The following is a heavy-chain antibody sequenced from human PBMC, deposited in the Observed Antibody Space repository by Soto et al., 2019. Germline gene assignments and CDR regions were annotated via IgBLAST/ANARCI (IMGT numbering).Heavy chain of an antibody. CDR1: GYTFTRYG. Sequence: ASVKVSCKASGYTFTRYGISWVRQAPGQGLEWMGWISAYNGNTNYAQKLQGRVTMTTDTSTSTAYMELRSLRSDDTAVYYCARDGASYYDILTGYFYYGMDVWGQGTTVTVSS. D-gene: IGHD3-9*01. CDR3: ARDGASYYDILTGYFYYGMDV. CDR2: ISAYNGNT. V-gene: IGHV1-18*01. J-gene: IGHJ6*02.